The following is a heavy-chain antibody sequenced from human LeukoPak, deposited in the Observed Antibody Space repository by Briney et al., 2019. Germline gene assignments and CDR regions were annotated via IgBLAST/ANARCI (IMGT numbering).Heavy chain of an antibody. Sequence: ASVKVSCKVSGHTLTDLSTHWVRQTPGGGLEWMGGLDPEDGETIYAQKFQGRVTMTEDTSTDTAYMELSSLRSEDTAVYYCARGGIYSLLDYWGQGTLVTVSS. J-gene: IGHJ4*02. CDR1: GHTLTDLS. CDR3: ARGGIYSLLDY. D-gene: IGHD1-26*01. CDR2: LDPEDGET. V-gene: IGHV1-24*01.